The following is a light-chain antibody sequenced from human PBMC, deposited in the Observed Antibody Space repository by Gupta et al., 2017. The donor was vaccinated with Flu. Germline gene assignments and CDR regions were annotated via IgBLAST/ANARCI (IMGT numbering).Light chain of an antibody. CDR2: GTS. V-gene: IGKV3-20*01. CDR1: ESVNRNH. J-gene: IGKJ2*01. CDR3: HHYGTAPYT. Sequence: GTLSLSPGESVTLYCRAGESVNRNHLAWYQQKPGQAPRLLMYGTSNRAPGIPDRFSGGGSGTDCTLSINRLEPEDSAVFYCHHYGTAPYTFGQGTKLEIK.